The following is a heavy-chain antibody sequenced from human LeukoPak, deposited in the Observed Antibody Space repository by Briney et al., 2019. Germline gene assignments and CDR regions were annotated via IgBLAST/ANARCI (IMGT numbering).Heavy chain of an antibody. CDR3: ARDGNDGDYSY. Sequence: GGSLRLSCAASGFTFSSYSMNWVRQAPGKGLEWVSSISGSGTYIYYADSLKGRFTISRDNAKNSLYLQMNSLRTEDTAVYYCARDGNDGDYSYWGQGTLVTVSS. CDR1: GFTFSSYS. CDR2: ISGSGTYI. J-gene: IGHJ4*02. V-gene: IGHV3-21*01. D-gene: IGHD4-17*01.